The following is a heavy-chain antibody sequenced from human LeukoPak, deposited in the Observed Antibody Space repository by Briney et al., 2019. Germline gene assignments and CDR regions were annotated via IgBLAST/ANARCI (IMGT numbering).Heavy chain of an antibody. CDR3: ARGAATGPTLGLDY. CDR2: IYTGGSP. Sequence: GGSLRLSCVASGFTVTSNYVTWVRQAPGKGLEWVSVIYTGGSPYYADSVKGRFAISRDISKNTVYLQMYSLRAEDTAVYYCARGAATGPTLGLDYWGQGTPVPSPQ. V-gene: IGHV3-53*01. D-gene: IGHD6-13*01. CDR1: GFTVTSNY. J-gene: IGHJ4*02.